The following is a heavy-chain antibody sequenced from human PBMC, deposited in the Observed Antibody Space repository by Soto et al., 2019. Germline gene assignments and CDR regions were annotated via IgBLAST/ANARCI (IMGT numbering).Heavy chain of an antibody. J-gene: IGHJ4*02. CDR1: GFTFDDYT. V-gene: IGHV3-43*01. CDR2: ISWDGGST. CDR3: ARPQRRITMVRGALDY. Sequence: GGSLRLSCAASGFTFDDYTMHWVRQAPGKGLEWVSHISWDGGSTYYADSVKGRFTISRDNSKNSLYLQMNSLRTEDTALYYCARPQRRITMVRGALDYWGQGTLVTVSS. D-gene: IGHD3-10*01.